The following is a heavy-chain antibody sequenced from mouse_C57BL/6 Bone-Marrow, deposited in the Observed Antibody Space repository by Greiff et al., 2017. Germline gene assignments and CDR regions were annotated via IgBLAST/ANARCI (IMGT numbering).Heavy chain of an antibody. Sequence: VQLQQPGAELVRPGTSVKLSCKASGYTFTSYWMHWVKQRPGQGLEWIGVIDPSDSYTNYNQKFKGKATLTVDTSSSTAYMQLSSLTSEDSAVYYCARPPRGLLLDYWGQGTTRTVSS. CDR3: ARPPRGLLLDY. CDR1: GYTFTSYW. V-gene: IGHV1-59*01. J-gene: IGHJ2*01. D-gene: IGHD1-1*01. CDR2: IDPSDSYT.